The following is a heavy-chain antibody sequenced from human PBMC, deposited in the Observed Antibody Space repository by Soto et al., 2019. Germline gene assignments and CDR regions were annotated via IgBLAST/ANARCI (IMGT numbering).Heavy chain of an antibody. CDR3: ARGRTVTTKRAFDI. D-gene: IGHD4-17*01. J-gene: IGHJ3*02. V-gene: IGHV4-34*01. CDR1: GGTFSGYY. Sequence: SETLSLTCAVYGGTFSGYYWSWIRQPPGKGLEWIGEINHSGSTNYNPSLKSRVTISVDTSKNQFSLKLSSVTAADTAVYYCARGRTVTTKRAFDIWGQGTMVTVSS. CDR2: INHSGST.